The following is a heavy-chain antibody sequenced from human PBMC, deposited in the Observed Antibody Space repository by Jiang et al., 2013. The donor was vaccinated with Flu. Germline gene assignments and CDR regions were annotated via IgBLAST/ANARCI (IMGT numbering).Heavy chain of an antibody. CDR1: GFTFSTYG. J-gene: IGHJ4*02. CDR2: ISYDGSNK. V-gene: IGHV3-30*18. D-gene: IGHD6-6*01. CDR3: AKSENSSPDY. Sequence: VQLVESGGGVVQPGRSLRLSCAASGFTFSTYGMHWVRQAPGKGLEWVAVISYDGSNKYYADSVKGRFTISRDNPKNTLYLQMNSLRAEDAAVYYCAKSENSSPDYWGQGILVTVSS.